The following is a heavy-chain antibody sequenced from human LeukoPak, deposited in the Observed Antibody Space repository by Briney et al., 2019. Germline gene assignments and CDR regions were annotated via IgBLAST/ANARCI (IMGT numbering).Heavy chain of an antibody. CDR3: ARDADDSSGYSNFDY. Sequence: ASVKVSCKASGYTFTNYYMHWVRQAPGQGLEWMGIINPSGDSTNYAQKFQGRVTMTRDTSTSTVYMGLSSLRSEDTAVYYCARDADDSSGYSNFDYWGQGTLVTVSS. CDR1: GYTFTNYY. D-gene: IGHD3-22*01. J-gene: IGHJ4*02. V-gene: IGHV1-46*01. CDR2: INPSGDST.